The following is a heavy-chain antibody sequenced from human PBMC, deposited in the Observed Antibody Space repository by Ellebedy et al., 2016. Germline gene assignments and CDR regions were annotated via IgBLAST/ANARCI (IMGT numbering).Heavy chain of an antibody. V-gene: IGHV4-39*01. Sequence: GSLRLXXTVSGGSVRSSSYYWDWIRQPPGKGLEWIGSMYYRGGTNYNPSLKSRVTISVDTSKNQFSLKLTSVTAADTAVYYCASRPNWYFDLWGRGTLVTVSS. J-gene: IGHJ2*01. CDR1: GGSVRSSSYY. CDR2: MYYRGGT. CDR3: ASRPNWYFDL.